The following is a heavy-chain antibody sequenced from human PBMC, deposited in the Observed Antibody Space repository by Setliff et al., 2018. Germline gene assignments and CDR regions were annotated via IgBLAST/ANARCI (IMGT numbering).Heavy chain of an antibody. V-gene: IGHV4-39*07. Sequence: SETLSLTCTVSGDSISSGSYYWGWIRQPPGKGLEWIGIIYYSGSTYYNPSLKSRVTISVDTSKNQFSLKLSSVTAADTAVYYCARQQQLVIGSTAYYYYGMDVWGQGTTVTVSS. CDR1: GDSISSGSYY. CDR3: ARQQQLVIGSTAYYYYGMDV. J-gene: IGHJ6*02. D-gene: IGHD6-13*01. CDR2: IYYSGST.